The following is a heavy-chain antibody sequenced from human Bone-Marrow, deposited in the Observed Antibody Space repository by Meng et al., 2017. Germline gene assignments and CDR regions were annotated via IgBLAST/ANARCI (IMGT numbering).Heavy chain of an antibody. CDR3: ATGAAAADH. CDR1: GFSFTDAW. CDR2: IKGNSDGGTT. D-gene: IGHD6-13*01. J-gene: IGHJ4*02. V-gene: IGHV3-15*01. Sequence: VQLVESGGGLVKPGGSLRLSCVASGFSFTDAWMSWVRQAPGKGLEWVGRIKGNSDGGTTDYAAPVKGRFTISRDDSKNTLYLQMNSLITEDTAVYFCATGAAAADHWGQGTLVTVSS.